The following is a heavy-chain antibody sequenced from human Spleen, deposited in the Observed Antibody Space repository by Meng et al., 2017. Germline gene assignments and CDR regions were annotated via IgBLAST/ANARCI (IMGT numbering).Heavy chain of an antibody. J-gene: IGHJ4*02. CDR2: INTYTGKT. CDR1: CYTLSRDG. CDR3: VTRGNPYLNC. V-gene: IGHV1-18*01. Sequence: QGPLGQSGAEVKKPGASVKVSCDASCYTLSRDGFSWVRQAPGQGLEWLGWINTYTGKTDYAQKFQGRVTLTTDTFTSTAYMELRSLRSDDTAVYYCVTRGNPYLNCWGQGTLVTVSS.